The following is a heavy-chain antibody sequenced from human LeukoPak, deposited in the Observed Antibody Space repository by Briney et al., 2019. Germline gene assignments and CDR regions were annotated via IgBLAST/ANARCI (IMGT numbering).Heavy chain of an antibody. CDR3: AKDSGPTGVAADNWFDP. CDR1: GFTFDDYA. J-gene: IGHJ5*02. V-gene: IGHV3-9*01. D-gene: IGHD2-15*01. CDR2: ISWNSGSI. Sequence: GGSLRLSCAASGFTFDDYAMHWVRQAPGKGLEWVSGISWNSGSIGYADSVKGRFTISRDNAKNSLYLQMNSLRAEDTALYYCAKDSGPTGVAADNWFDPWGQGTLVTVSS.